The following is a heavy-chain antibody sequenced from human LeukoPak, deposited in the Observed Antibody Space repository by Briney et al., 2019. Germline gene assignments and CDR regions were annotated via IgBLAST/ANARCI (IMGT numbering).Heavy chain of an antibody. Sequence: GGSLRLSCAASGFTFSAYVMTWVRQATGKGLEWVSAISSSGGSTYYADSVKGRFTISRDNSKNTLYLQMNSLRAEDTALYYCAKEKGFSSPYYYYMDVWGKGTTVTVSS. V-gene: IGHV3-23*01. CDR1: GFTFSAYV. CDR2: ISSSGGST. J-gene: IGHJ6*03. CDR3: AKEKGFSSPYYYYMDV. D-gene: IGHD6-13*01.